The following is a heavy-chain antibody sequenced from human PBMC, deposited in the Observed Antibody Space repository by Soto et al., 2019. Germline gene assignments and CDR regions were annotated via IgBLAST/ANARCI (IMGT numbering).Heavy chain of an antibody. J-gene: IGHJ6*02. Sequence: QVQLQESGPGLVKPSQTLSLTCTVSGGSISSGGYYWSWIRQHPGKGLEWIGYIYYRGSTYYNPSLKRRVTISVDTSKNQFSLKLSSVTAADTAVYYCARWCEGDHTYYYYYGMDVWGQGTTVTVSS. CDR1: GGSISSGGYY. D-gene: IGHD2-15*01. V-gene: IGHV4-31*03. CDR2: IYYRGST. CDR3: ARWCEGDHTYYYYYGMDV.